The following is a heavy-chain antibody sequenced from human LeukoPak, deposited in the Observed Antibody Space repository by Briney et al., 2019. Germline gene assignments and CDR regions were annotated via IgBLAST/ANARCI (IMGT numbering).Heavy chain of an antibody. Sequence: GGSLRLSCVASGFTFSSYEMNWVRQAPGKGLEWLSYISSSRTTYYADSVKGRFTISRDNAKNTLYLQVNSLRGEDTAVYYCTGGDYWGQGTLVTVSS. V-gene: IGHV3-48*03. CDR3: TGGDY. CDR2: ISSSRTT. CDR1: GFTFSSYE. J-gene: IGHJ4*02.